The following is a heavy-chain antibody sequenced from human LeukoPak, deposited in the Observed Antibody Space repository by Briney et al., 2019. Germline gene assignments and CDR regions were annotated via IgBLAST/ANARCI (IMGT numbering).Heavy chain of an antibody. CDR1: GYTFTGYY. D-gene: IGHD3-22*01. V-gene: IGHV1-2*02. CDR2: INPNSGGT. J-gene: IGHJ4*02. Sequence: ASVKVSCKASGYTFTGYYMHWVRQAPGQGLEWMGWINPNSGGTNYAQKFQGRVTMTRDTSISTAYMELSRLRSDDTAVYYCARQAIRDYYDSSGYYDYWGQGTLVTVSS. CDR3: ARQAIRDYYDSSGYYDY.